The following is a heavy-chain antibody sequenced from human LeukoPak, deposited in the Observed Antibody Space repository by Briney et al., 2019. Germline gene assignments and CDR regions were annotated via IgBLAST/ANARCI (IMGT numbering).Heavy chain of an antibody. CDR3: AKKQRIFGVVTVFDY. D-gene: IGHD3-3*01. V-gene: IGHV3-23*01. Sequence: GGSLRLSCAASGFTFSSYAMSWVRQAPGKGLEWVSAISGSGGSTYYADSVKGRFTISRDNSKNTLYLQMNSLRAEDTAVYYCAKKQRIFGVVTVFDYWGQGPLVTVSS. CDR2: ISGSGGST. CDR1: GFTFSSYA. J-gene: IGHJ4*02.